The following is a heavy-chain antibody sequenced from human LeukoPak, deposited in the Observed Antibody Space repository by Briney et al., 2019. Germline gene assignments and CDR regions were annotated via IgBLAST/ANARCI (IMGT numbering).Heavy chain of an antibody. J-gene: IGHJ4*02. V-gene: IGHV5-51*01. Sequence: GESLKISCKGSGYSFTSYWIGWVRQMPGKGLEWMGIIYPGDSDTRYSPSFQGQVTISADKSISTAYLQWSSLKASDTAMYYCARHLAGEGVGATGDYWGQGTLVTVSS. CDR3: ARHLAGEGVGATGDY. D-gene: IGHD1-26*01. CDR1: GYSFTSYW. CDR2: IYPGDSDT.